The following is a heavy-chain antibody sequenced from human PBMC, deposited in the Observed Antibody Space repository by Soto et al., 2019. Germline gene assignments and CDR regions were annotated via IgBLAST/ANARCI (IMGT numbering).Heavy chain of an antibody. CDR2: IYWDDDK. CDR1: GFSLTTSGVG. V-gene: IGHV2-5*02. J-gene: IGHJ4*02. CDR3: LYWAEPPRGGYYFDY. D-gene: IGHD2-15*01. Sequence: QITLKESGPTLVKPTQTLTLTCTFSGFSLTTSGVGVGWIRQPPGKALEWLALIYWDDDKRYSPSLKSRLTITRDASKNQGVLTMTNMGPVETATYYCLYWAEPPRGGYYFDYWGQGTLVTVSS.